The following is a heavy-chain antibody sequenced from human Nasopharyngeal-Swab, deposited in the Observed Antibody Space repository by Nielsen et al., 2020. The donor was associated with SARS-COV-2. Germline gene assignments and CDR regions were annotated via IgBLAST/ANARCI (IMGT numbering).Heavy chain of an antibody. J-gene: IGHJ4*02. D-gene: IGHD6-19*01. Sequence: LKISCAASRFTFSSYAMSWVRQAPGKGLEWVSAISGSGGSTYYADSVKGRFTISRDNSKNTLYLQMNSLRAEDTAVYYCAKWAKYSSGWATGYYWGQGTLVTVSS. CDR3: AKWAKYSSGWATGYY. CDR1: RFTFSSYA. CDR2: ISGSGGST. V-gene: IGHV3-23*01.